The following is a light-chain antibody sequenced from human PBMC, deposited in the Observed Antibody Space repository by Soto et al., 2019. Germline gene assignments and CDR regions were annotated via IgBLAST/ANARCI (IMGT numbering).Light chain of an antibody. CDR3: MQSIQALT. V-gene: IGKV2D-29*01. CDR2: EVA. CDR1: QSLLRSDGKTY. Sequence: IVMTQTPLSLSVTPGQPASISCESSQSLLRSDGKTYLYCYLQKPGQPQQLLIYEVANRFSGVPGRCSGSGLGTDFTRKISREEAEYVGVYYCMQSIQALTFGQGTRLEIK. J-gene: IGKJ5*01.